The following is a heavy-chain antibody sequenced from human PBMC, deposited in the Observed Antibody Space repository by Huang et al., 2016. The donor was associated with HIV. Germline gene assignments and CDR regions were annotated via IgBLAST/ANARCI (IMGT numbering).Heavy chain of an antibody. Sequence: QITLKESGPTLVKPTQTLTLACTFSGFSLNTSGVGVAWLRPPPGKALEWLALIYWDDDKRYRPSLKSRLTISKDPSNNQVVLTMTNMDPVDTASYFCAHIGDIFAAYSPEYFDYWGQGALVTVSS. CDR1: GFSLNTSGVG. J-gene: IGHJ4*02. CDR3: AHIGDIFAAYSPEYFDY. V-gene: IGHV2-5*02. D-gene: IGHD2-15*01. CDR2: IYWDDDK.